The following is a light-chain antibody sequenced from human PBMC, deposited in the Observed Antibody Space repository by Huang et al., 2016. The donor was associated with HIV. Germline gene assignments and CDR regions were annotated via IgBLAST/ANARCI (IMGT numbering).Light chain of an antibody. V-gene: IGKV3-20*01. CDR1: QRVSSSY. J-gene: IGKJ2*01. CDR2: GAS. CDR3: QQYGSSPPMYT. Sequence: EIVLTQSPGTLFLSPGERATLSCRASQRVSSSYLAWDQQKPGQAPRLLIDGASSRATGIPDMFSGSGAGTDFTLTISRLEPEDFAVYYCQQYGSSPPMYTFGQGTKLEIK.